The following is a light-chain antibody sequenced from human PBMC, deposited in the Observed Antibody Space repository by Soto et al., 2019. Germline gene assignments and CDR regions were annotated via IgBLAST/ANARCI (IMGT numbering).Light chain of an antibody. V-gene: IGLV4-69*01. CDR3: RTWGSGIVF. J-gene: IGLJ2*01. CDR1: SGHSTYA. CDR2: VNNDGSH. Sequence: QLVLTQSPSASASLGASVNLTCTLTSGHSTYAIAWHQQRPGKGPRYLMKVNNDGSHNKGAGIPDRFSGSSSGAERYLTISSLQSDDEADYTCRTWGSGIVFFGGGTKLTVL.